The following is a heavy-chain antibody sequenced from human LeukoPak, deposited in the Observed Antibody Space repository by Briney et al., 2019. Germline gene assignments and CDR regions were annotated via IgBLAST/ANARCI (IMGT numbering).Heavy chain of an antibody. D-gene: IGHD2-2*01. J-gene: IGHJ4*02. CDR1: GYTFTSYD. CDR3: AKERSMSSSTLLVGDY. V-gene: IGHV1-8*01. CDR2: MNPNSGNT. Sequence: ASVKVSCKASGYTFTSYDINWVRQATGQGLEWMGWMNPNSGNTGYAQKFQGRVTMTRNTSISTAYMELSSLRSEDTAVYYCAKERSMSSSTLLVGDYWGQGILVTVSS.